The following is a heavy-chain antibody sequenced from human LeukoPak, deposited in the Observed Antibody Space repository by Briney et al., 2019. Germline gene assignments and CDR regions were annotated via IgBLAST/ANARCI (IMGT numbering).Heavy chain of an antibody. CDR1: GYTFTNYY. J-gene: IGHJ4*02. CDR2: INPGGRST. D-gene: IGHD5-24*01. CDR3: AREIGPIQLHLWGSAFDY. Sequence: GASVKVSCKASGYTFTNYYIHWVRQAPGQGLEWMGIINPGGRSTSYAQKIQGGVTMTRDTSTSTVYMELSSLRSEDTAVYYCAREIGPIQLHLWGSAFDYWGQGTLVTVSS. V-gene: IGHV1-46*01.